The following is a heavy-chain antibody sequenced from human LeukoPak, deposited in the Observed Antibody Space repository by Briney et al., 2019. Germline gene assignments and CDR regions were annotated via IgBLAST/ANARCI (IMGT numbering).Heavy chain of an antibody. CDR3: ARASGYSYGLDY. CDR2: IYYSGST. D-gene: IGHD5-18*01. Sequence: PQTLSLTCTVSGGSISSGGYTWSGIRRTHGKGRGWIVYIYYSGSTYYNPSLKSRVTISVDTSKNQFSLKLSSVTAADTAVYYCARASGYSYGLDYWGQGTLVTVSS. V-gene: IGHV4-31*03. CDR1: GGSISSGGYT. J-gene: IGHJ4*02.